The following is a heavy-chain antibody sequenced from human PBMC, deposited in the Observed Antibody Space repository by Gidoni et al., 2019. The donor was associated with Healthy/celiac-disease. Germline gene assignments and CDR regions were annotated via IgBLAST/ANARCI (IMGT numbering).Heavy chain of an antibody. Sequence: QVQLVQSGAEVKKPGASVKVSCKASGYTFTSYYMHWVRQAPGQGLEWMGIINPSGGSTSYAQKFQGRVTMTRDTSTSTVYMELSSLRSEDTAVYYCARTGVVKGYYYDSSGYALDYWGQGTLVTVSS. CDR2: INPSGGST. D-gene: IGHD3-22*01. J-gene: IGHJ4*02. CDR1: GYTFTSYY. V-gene: IGHV1-46*01. CDR3: ARTGVVKGYYYDSSGYALDY.